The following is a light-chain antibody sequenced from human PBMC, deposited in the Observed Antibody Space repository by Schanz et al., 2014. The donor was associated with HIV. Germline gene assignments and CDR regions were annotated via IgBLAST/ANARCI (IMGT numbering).Light chain of an antibody. Sequence: DIQMTQFPSTLSASVGDRVTITCRASQSIGNSLAWYQQKPGRTPNLLIYQASTLRRGVPSRFSGRASGTQFTLTISGLQPDDVATYYCQQYQSSSWTFGQGTKVEI. V-gene: IGKV1-5*03. CDR3: QQYQSSSWT. CDR1: QSIGNS. J-gene: IGKJ1*01. CDR2: QAS.